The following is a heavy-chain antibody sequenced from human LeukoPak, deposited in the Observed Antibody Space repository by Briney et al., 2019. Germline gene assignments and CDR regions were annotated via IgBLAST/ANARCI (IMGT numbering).Heavy chain of an antibody. V-gene: IGHV4-39*01. CDR3: EIRRYYDATGYLD. J-gene: IGHJ1*01. Sequence: SETLSLTCTISGGAISSSSYYWDWIRHYPGKGLEWLGTIYYSGSTYYNASLKSRLFISVDTSNNQFSLRLSFVTAAHTAVYLCEIRRYYDATGYLDWGRGPPITVSS. CDR1: GGAISSSSYY. CDR2: IYYSGST. D-gene: IGHD3-22*01.